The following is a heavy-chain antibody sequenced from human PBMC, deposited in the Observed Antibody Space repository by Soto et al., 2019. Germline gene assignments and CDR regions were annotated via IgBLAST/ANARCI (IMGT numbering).Heavy chain of an antibody. D-gene: IGHD4-17*01. J-gene: IGHJ3*02. CDR3: ARGNAWRSYGDYLEAFDI. CDR1: GFTFSSYS. V-gene: IGHV3-21*01. CDR2: ISSSSSYI. Sequence: GGSLRLSCAASGFTFSSYSMNWVRQAPGKGLEWVSSISSSSSYIYYADSVKGRFTISRDNAKNSLYLQMNSLRAEDTAVYYCARGNAWRSYGDYLEAFDIWGQGTMVTVSS.